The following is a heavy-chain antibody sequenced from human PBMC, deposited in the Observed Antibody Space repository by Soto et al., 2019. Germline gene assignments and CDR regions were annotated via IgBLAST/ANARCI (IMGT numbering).Heavy chain of an antibody. Sequence: SETLSLTCTVSGASISSSYWSWIRQSPEKGLEWIGYVFYSGKTNYNPSLKSRVTISVDTSKNQFSLKLSSVTAADSAVYYCARGYYDTNGQSNTFDVWGQGTLVTV. CDR2: VFYSGKT. CDR1: GASISSSY. J-gene: IGHJ3*01. CDR3: ARGYYDTNGQSNTFDV. V-gene: IGHV4-59*01. D-gene: IGHD3-22*01.